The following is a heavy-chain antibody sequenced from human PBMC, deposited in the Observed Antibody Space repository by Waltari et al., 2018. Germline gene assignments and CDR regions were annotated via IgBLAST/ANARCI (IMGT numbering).Heavy chain of an antibody. J-gene: IGHJ4*02. CDR2: ISTGGSYI. V-gene: IGHV3-21*06. CDR1: GFILNNHA. CDR3: ARDLSSPGNYFDS. Sequence: EVQLVESGGGLVKPGGSLRLSCVGSGFILNNHAFSWVRQAPGKGLDWVAAISTGGSYIYYSDSVKGRFTISRDNAKNSLFLQLDSLRAEDTAIYFCARDLSSPGNYFDSWGQGTLVTVSS. D-gene: IGHD2-2*01.